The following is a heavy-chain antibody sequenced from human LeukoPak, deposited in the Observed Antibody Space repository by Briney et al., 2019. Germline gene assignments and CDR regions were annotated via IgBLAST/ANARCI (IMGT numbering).Heavy chain of an antibody. D-gene: IGHD6-19*01. V-gene: IGHV3-48*02. CDR1: GFTFSNYG. CDR2: ISSSSTTI. Sequence: PGGSLRLSCAASGFTFSNYGMNWVRQAPGKGLDWVAYISSSSTTIYYADSVKGRFTISRDNARNSLYLQMNSLRDEDTAVYYCAKRIAVVGPYFDYWGQGTLVTVSS. CDR3: AKRIAVVGPYFDY. J-gene: IGHJ4*02.